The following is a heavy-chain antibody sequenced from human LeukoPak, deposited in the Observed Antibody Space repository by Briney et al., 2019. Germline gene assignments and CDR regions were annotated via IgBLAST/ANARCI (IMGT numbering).Heavy chain of an antibody. Sequence: PSETLSLTCTVSGGSISSSSYYWGWIRQPPGKGLEWIGSIYYSGSTYYNPSLKSRVTISVDTSKNQFSLKLSSVTAADTAVYYCARVPAAFTYYYDSSGYYNNWFDPWGQGTLVTVSS. J-gene: IGHJ5*02. CDR2: IYYSGST. D-gene: IGHD3-22*01. CDR3: ARVPAAFTYYYDSSGYYNNWFDP. CDR1: GGSISSSSYY. V-gene: IGHV4-39*01.